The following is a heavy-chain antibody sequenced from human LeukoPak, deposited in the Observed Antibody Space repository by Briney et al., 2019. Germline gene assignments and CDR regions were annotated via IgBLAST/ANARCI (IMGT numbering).Heavy chain of an antibody. Sequence: KSSESLSLTCAVYGVSFNGYYCNWVRQPPGEGLEWIGEINHSGSTNYNPSLKSRVTISVDTSRNQFSLKLSSVTAADTAVYYCAVAGYGRRFDYWGEGTLVTVSS. V-gene: IGHV4-34*01. CDR1: GVSFNGYY. CDR3: AVAGYGRRFDY. CDR2: INHSGST. J-gene: IGHJ4*02. D-gene: IGHD5-18*01.